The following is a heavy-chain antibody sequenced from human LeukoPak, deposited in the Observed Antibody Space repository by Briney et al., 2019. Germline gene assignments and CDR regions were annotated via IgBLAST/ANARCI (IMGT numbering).Heavy chain of an antibody. CDR2: ISSGGST. CDR1: GFTVSSNY. CDR3: ARKGYSGTYRYYFDY. J-gene: IGHJ4*02. V-gene: IGHV3-66*01. Sequence: GGSLRLSCVASGFTVSSNYLSWVRQAPGKGLEWVSVISSGGSTSYADSVKGRFTISRDNSKNTLYLQMNSLRVEDTAVYYCARKGYSGTYRYYFDYWGQGTLVTVSS. D-gene: IGHD1-26*01.